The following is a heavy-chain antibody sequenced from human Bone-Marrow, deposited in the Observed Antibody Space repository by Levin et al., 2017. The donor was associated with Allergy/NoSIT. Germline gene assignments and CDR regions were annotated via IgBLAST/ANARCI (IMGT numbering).Heavy chain of an antibody. CDR2: IGGVRDNT. CDR1: GFTFSSYA. Sequence: GGSLRLSCVGSGFTFSSYAMGWVRQAPGKGLEWVSVIGGVRDNTNYADSVKGRFTTSRDNSKNTLYLQMNSLRVEDTAVYFCARREPCSNGICYPLDVWGQGTTVTVTS. CDR3: ARREPCSNGICYPLDV. D-gene: IGHD2-8*01. J-gene: IGHJ6*02. V-gene: IGHV3-23*01.